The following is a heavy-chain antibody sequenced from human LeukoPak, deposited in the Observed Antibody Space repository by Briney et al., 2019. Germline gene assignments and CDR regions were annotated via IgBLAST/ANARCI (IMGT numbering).Heavy chain of an antibody. CDR3: TTDNYYDSSGYYYYMDV. V-gene: IGHV3-15*01. J-gene: IGHJ6*03. Sequence: GGSLRLSCAASGFTFSNAWMSWVRQAPGKGLEWVGRIKSKTDGGTTDYAAPVKGRFTISRDDSKDTLYLQMNSLKTEDTAVYYCTTDNYYDSSGYYYYMDVWGKGTTVTVSS. D-gene: IGHD3-22*01. CDR2: IKSKTDGGTT. CDR1: GFTFSNAW.